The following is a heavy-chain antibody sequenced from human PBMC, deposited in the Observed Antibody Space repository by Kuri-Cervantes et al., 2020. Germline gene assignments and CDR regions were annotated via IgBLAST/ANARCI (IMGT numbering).Heavy chain of an antibody. Sequence: GESLKISCAASGFTFSNYAIHWVRQPPGKGLEWVAVISYDGNNDYYADSVKGRFTISRDNSKNTLYLQMNSLRAEDTAVYYCARAHYYDSSGYTHDYWGQGTLVTVSS. CDR3: ARAHYYDSSGYTHDY. V-gene: IGHV3-30-3*01. CDR1: GFTFSNYA. CDR2: ISYDGNND. J-gene: IGHJ4*02. D-gene: IGHD3-22*01.